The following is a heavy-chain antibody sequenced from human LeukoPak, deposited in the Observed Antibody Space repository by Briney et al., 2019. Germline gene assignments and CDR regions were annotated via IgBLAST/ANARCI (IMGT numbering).Heavy chain of an antibody. CDR3: ARAIVPDYYDSSGFGY. J-gene: IGHJ4*02. V-gene: IGHV1-2*02. CDR2: INPNSGGT. D-gene: IGHD3-22*01. Sequence: ASVKVSCKASGYTFTGYYMHWVRQAPGQGLEWMGWINPNSGGTNYAQKFQGRVTMTRDTSISTAYMELSRLRSDDTAVYYCARAIVPDYYDSSGFGYWGQGTLVTVSS. CDR1: GYTFTGYY.